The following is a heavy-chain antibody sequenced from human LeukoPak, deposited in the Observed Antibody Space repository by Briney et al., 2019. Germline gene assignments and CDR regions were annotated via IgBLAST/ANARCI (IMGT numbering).Heavy chain of an antibody. D-gene: IGHD3-10*01. CDR2: ISYDGSNK. CDR3: ARDPGNLWFGEPGNY. Sequence: GGSLRFSCAASGFTFSSYAMHWVRQAPGNGLEWVAVISYDGSNKYYADSVKGRFTISRDNSKNTLYLQMNSLRAEDTAVYYCARDPGNLWFGEPGNYWGQGTLVTVSS. V-gene: IGHV3-30-3*01. CDR1: GFTFSSYA. J-gene: IGHJ4*02.